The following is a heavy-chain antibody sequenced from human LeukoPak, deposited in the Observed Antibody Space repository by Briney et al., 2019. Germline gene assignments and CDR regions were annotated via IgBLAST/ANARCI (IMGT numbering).Heavy chain of an antibody. CDR2: INPNSGGT. CDR1: GYTFTAFY. J-gene: IGHJ4*02. CDR3: ARGWTDYDTLTGYYSEYFFDS. Sequence: ASVEVSCKASGYTFTAFYIHWVRQAPGQGLEWMGWINPNSGGTNYAHKFQARVTMTRDTSITTAFMELSSLTSDDTAVYYCARGWTDYDTLTGYYSEYFFDSWGQGTLVTVSS. D-gene: IGHD3-9*01. V-gene: IGHV1-2*02.